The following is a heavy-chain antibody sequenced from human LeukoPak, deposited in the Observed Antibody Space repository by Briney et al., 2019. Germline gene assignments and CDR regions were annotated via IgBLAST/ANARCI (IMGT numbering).Heavy chain of an antibody. CDR2: IYYSGST. CDR1: GGSFSGYY. Sequence: SETLSLTCAVYGGSFSGYYWSWIRQPPGKGLEWIGYIYYSGSTNYNPSLKSRVTISVDTSKNQFSLKLSSVTAADTAVYYCARQGSSSGRAFDIWDQGTMVTVSS. V-gene: IGHV4-59*08. J-gene: IGHJ3*02. D-gene: IGHD6-13*01. CDR3: ARQGSSSGRAFDI.